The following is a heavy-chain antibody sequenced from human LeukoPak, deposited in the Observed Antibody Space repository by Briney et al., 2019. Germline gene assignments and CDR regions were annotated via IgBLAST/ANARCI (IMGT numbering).Heavy chain of an antibody. D-gene: IGHD2-2*01. V-gene: IGHV4-4*07. CDR1: GGSISSYY. CDR2: IYTSGST. J-gene: IGHJ4*02. Sequence: SETLSLTCTVSGGSISSYYWSWIRQPAGKGLEWIGRIYTSGSTNYNPSLKSRVTISVDASKNQFSLKLSSVTAADTAVYYCATSTQNCSSTSCYLGYWGQGTLVTVSS. CDR3: ATSTQNCSSTSCYLGY.